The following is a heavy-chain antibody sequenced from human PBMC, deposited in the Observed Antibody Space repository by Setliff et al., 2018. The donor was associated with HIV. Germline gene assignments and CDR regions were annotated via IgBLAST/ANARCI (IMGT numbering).Heavy chain of an antibody. CDR1: AYSFTDYF. D-gene: IGHD7-27*01. CDR2: ISPNNAGT. J-gene: IGHJ4*02. CDR3: ARQLSNSLDY. Sequence: ASVKVSCKASAYSFTDYFIHWVRQAPGQGLEWMGWISPNNAGTRIPQGFRVRVTMTRDTSINTAYLELSGLRSDDTAMYYCARQLSNSLDYWGQGTLVTVSS. V-gene: IGHV1-2*02.